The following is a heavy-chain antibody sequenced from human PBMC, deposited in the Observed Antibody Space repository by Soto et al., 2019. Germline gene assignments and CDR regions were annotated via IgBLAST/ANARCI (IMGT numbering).Heavy chain of an antibody. CDR1: GFTFTSSA. Sequence: SVKVSCKASGFTFTSSAVQWVRQARGQRLEWIGWIVVGSGNTNYAQKFQERVTITRDMSTSTAYMELSSLRSEDTAVYYCAADRIVGATDYYYYYGMDVWGQGTTVTVSS. J-gene: IGHJ6*02. CDR3: AADRIVGATDYYYYYGMDV. V-gene: IGHV1-58*01. CDR2: IVVGSGNT. D-gene: IGHD1-26*01.